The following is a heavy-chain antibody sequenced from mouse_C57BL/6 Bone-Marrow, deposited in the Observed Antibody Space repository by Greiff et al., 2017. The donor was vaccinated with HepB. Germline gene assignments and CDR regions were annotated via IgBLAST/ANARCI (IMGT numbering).Heavy chain of an antibody. V-gene: IGHV1-81*01. CDR2: IYPRSGNT. J-gene: IGHJ4*01. Sequence: QVQLQQSGAELARPGASVKLSCKASGYTFTSYGISWVKQRTGQGLEWIGEIYPRSGNTYYNEKFKGKATLTADKSSSTAYMELRSLTSEDSAVYFCARITMVVATDAMDYWGQGTSVTVSS. CDR3: ARITMVVATDAMDY. D-gene: IGHD1-1*01. CDR1: GYTFTSYG.